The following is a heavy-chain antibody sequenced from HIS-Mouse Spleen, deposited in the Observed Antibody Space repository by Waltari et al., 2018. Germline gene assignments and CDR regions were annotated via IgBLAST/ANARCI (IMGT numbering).Heavy chain of an antibody. D-gene: IGHD3-3*01. CDR2: IYYSGST. Sequence: QVQLQESGPGLVKPSETLSLTCTVSGGSISSYYWSWIRQHPGKGLEWIGYIYYSGSTNYNPSLKSRVTISVDTSKNQFSLKLSSVTAADTAVYYCARLAIFGVVIMVGPHAFDIWGQGTMVTVSS. V-gene: IGHV4-59*08. CDR3: ARLAIFGVVIMVGPHAFDI. CDR1: GGSISSYY. J-gene: IGHJ3*02.